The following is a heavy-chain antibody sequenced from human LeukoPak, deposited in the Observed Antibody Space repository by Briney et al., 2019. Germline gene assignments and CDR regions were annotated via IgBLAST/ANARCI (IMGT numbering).Heavy chain of an antibody. D-gene: IGHD2-15*01. V-gene: IGHV3-23*01. CDR3: AKAGRGGRELLLHLIDY. CDR1: GFTFSSYA. Sequence: GGSLRLSCAASGFTFSSYAMSWVRQAPGKGLEWVSAISGSGGSTYYADSVKGRFTISRDNSKNTLYLQMNSLRAEDTAVYYCAKAGRGGRELLLHLIDYWGQGTLVTVSS. CDR2: ISGSGGST. J-gene: IGHJ4*02.